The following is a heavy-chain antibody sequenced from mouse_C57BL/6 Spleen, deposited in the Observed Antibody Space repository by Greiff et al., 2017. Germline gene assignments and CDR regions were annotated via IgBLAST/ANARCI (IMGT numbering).Heavy chain of an antibody. V-gene: IGHV1-59*01. CDR1: GYTFTSYW. J-gene: IGHJ4*01. D-gene: IGHD6-5*01. Sequence: QVQLQQSGAELVRPGTSVKLSCKASGYTFTSYWMHWVKQRPGQGLEWIGVIDPSDSYTNYNQKFKGKATLTVDTSSSTAYMQLSSLTSEDSAVYYCARNPYDYDAMDYWGQGTSVTVSS. CDR2: IDPSDSYT. CDR3: ARNPYDYDAMDY.